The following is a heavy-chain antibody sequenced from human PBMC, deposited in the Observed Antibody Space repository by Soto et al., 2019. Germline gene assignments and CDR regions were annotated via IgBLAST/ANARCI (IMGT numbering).Heavy chain of an antibody. CDR1: GFTFSSYA. CDR3: AKGFDSSWFDQFDY. J-gene: IGHJ4*02. CDR2: ISGSGGTT. D-gene: IGHD6-13*01. Sequence: GGSLRLSCAASGFTFSSYAMAWVRQAPGKGLEWVSGISGSGGTTYYADSVKGRFTISRDNSKNTLYLQMNSLRAEDPAVYYCAKGFDSSWFDQFDYWGQGTLVTVSS. V-gene: IGHV3-23*01.